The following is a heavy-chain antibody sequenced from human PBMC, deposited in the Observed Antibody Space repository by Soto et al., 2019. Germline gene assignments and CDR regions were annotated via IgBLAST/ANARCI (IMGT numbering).Heavy chain of an antibody. CDR2: IIPIFGTA. V-gene: IGHV1-69*13. J-gene: IGHJ4*02. Sequence: ASVKVSCKASGGTFSSYAISWVRQAPGQGLEWMGGIIPIFGTANYAQKFQGRVTITADESTSTAYMELSSLRSEDTAVYYCAREYYDFWSGYFYYFDYWGQGTLVTVSS. D-gene: IGHD3-3*01. CDR3: AREYYDFWSGYFYYFDY. CDR1: GGTFSSYA.